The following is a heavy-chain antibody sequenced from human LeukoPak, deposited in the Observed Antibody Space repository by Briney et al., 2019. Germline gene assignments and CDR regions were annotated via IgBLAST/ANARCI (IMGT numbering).Heavy chain of an antibody. V-gene: IGHV4-34*01. CDR2: INHSGST. J-gene: IGHJ4*02. Sequence: SETLSLTCVVYGGSFSGYYWSWIRQPPGKGLEWMGEINHSGSTNYNPSLKSRVTISVDTSKNQFSLKLSSVTAADTAVYYCAREGNPKGLVPAAIDFRLDYWGQGTLVTVSS. D-gene: IGHD2-2*01. CDR3: AREGNPKGLVPAAIDFRLDY. CDR1: GGSFSGYY.